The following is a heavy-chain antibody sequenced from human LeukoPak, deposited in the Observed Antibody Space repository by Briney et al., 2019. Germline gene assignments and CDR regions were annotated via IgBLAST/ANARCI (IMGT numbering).Heavy chain of an antibody. Sequence: SETLSLTCTVSGGSISSYYWSWIRQPPGKGLERIGYIYYSGSTNYNPSLKSRVTISVDTSKNQFSLKLSSVTAADTAVYYCAKGLRGGFYYMDVWAKGTTVTVSS. CDR2: IYYSGST. V-gene: IGHV4-59*01. CDR3: AKGLRGGFYYMDV. CDR1: GGSISSYY. J-gene: IGHJ6*03.